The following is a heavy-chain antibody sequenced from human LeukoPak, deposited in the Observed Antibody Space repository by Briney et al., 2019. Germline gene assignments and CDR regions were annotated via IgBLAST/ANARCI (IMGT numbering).Heavy chain of an antibody. J-gene: IGHJ6*02. CDR1: GFTFSSYW. V-gene: IGHV3-74*01. CDR3: AKDDPRYYGMDV. Sequence: TGGSLRLSCAASGFTFSSYWMHWVRQAPGKGLVWVSRINSDGSSTSYADSVKGRFTISRDNSKNTLYLQMNSLRAEDTAVYYCAKDDPRYYGMDVWGQGTTVTVSS. CDR2: INSDGSST.